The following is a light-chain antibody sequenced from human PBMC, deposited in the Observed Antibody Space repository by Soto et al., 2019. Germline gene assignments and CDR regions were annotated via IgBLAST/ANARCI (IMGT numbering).Light chain of an antibody. CDR2: DVS. V-gene: IGLV2-14*01. CDR1: SSDVGGYNY. CDR3: SSYTSSRGV. J-gene: IGLJ2*01. Sequence: ALTQPASVSGSPGQSITISCTGTSSDVGGYNYVSWYQQHPGKAPKLMIYDVSNRPSGVSNRFSGSKSGNTASLTISGLQAEDEADYFCSSYTSSRGVFGGGNKLTVL.